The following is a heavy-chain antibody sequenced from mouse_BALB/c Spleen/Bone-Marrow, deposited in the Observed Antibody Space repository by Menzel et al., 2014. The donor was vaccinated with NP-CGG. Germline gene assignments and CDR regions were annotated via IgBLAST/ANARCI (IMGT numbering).Heavy chain of an antibody. Sequence: QVHVKQSGPELVRPGVSVKISCKGSGYTFTDYAMHWVKQSHAKSLEWIGVISIYSGNTNYNQKFKGKATMTVDKSSSTAYMELARLTSEDSAIYYCARAGYGSSYDWFAYWGQGTLVPVSA. CDR2: ISIYSGNT. CDR1: GYTFTDYA. D-gene: IGHD1-1*01. J-gene: IGHJ3*01. V-gene: IGHV1-67*01. CDR3: ARAGYGSSYDWFAY.